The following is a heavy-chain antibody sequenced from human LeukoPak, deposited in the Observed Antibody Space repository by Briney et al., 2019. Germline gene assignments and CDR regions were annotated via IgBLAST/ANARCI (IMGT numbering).Heavy chain of an antibody. V-gene: IGHV1-2*02. Sequence: GASVTVSCTASGYTFTGYYMHWVRQAPGQGLEWMGWINPNSGGTNYAQKLQGRVTMTTDTSTSTAYMELRSLRSDDTAVYYCARDIYYDSSGYYPHPSAFDYWGQGTLVTVSS. CDR3: ARDIYYDSSGYYPHPSAFDY. D-gene: IGHD3-22*01. CDR2: INPNSGGT. J-gene: IGHJ4*02. CDR1: GYTFTGYY.